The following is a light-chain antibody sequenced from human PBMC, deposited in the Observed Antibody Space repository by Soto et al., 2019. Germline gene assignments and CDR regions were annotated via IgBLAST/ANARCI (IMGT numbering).Light chain of an antibody. Sequence: DIQMSQSPSTLSASVGDTITITCRASQSFGRWLAWYQQKPGKPPKLLIYDVSKLESGVPARFSGTDLGAEFTLTINRVHPEDVATYYCQQYSSLWAFGQGTKVEIK. V-gene: IGKV1-5*01. J-gene: IGKJ1*01. CDR2: DVS. CDR3: QQYSSLWA. CDR1: QSFGRW.